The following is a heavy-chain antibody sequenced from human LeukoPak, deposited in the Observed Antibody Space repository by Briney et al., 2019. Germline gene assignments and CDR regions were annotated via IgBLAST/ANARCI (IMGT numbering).Heavy chain of an antibody. CDR2: ISHSGTT. V-gene: IGHV4-59*08. J-gene: IGHJ4*02. Sequence: SGTLSLTCIVSGGSISSYSWNWIRQSPGKGLEWVGYISHSGTTSYNSSLKSRVTISVDTSKNQLSLKLTSVTAADTAVYYCARWDDSAWGFGNWGPGTLVTVSS. CDR1: GGSISSYS. D-gene: IGHD6-19*01. CDR3: ARWDDSAWGFGN.